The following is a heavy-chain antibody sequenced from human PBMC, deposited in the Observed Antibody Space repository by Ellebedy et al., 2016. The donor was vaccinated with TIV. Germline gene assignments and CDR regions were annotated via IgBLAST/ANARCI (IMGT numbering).Heavy chain of an antibody. D-gene: IGHD6-19*01. V-gene: IGHV3-7*01. CDR2: MNEDGSEK. CDR1: GFTFRSYW. CDR3: ARDSRYHISVADY. Sequence: PGGSLRLSCVASGFTFRSYWMTWVRQAPGKGLEWVANMNEDGSEKNYVDSVRGRFTIPSDNAKNSLYLQMSSLRAGDTAVYYCARDSRYHISVADYWGQGTLLTVSP. J-gene: IGHJ4*02.